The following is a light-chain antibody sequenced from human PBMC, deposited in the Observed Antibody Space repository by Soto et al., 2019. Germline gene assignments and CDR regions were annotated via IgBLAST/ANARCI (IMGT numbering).Light chain of an antibody. V-gene: IGKV3-20*01. Sequence: ELVMTQSPATLSVSPVERATLSCRASQSVSNNYLAWYQQKPGQPPRLLIYGASNGATGIPDRFSSSGSGKDFTITISRLEPEDFAVYYCQHYGSSGTFGQGTKVDIK. CDR3: QHYGSSGT. J-gene: IGKJ1*01. CDR2: GAS. CDR1: QSVSNNY.